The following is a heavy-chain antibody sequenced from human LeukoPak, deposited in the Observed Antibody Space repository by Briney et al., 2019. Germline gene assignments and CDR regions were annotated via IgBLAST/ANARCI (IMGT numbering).Heavy chain of an antibody. Sequence: GRFLRLSCAASGFTFSTYGMHWVRQAPGKGLEWVAIIWNDGSNKYYADSVKGRFTISRDNAKNTLYLQMISLSVEDTAVYYCAGEVTIFGVEQYYFDYWGQGTLVTVSS. CDR1: GFTFSTYG. CDR2: IWNDGSNK. D-gene: IGHD3-3*01. J-gene: IGHJ4*02. V-gene: IGHV3-33*01. CDR3: AGEVTIFGVEQYYFDY.